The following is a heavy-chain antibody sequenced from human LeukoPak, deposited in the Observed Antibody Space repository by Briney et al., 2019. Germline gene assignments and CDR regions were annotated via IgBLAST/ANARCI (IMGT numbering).Heavy chain of an antibody. D-gene: IGHD3-10*01. Sequence: RGESLQISCKGSGYTFTSYWIGWVRQLPGKGLEWMGIIYPGDSDTRYSPSFQGQVTISAAKSISTAYLQWSGLKASDTAMYYCATGRGWFGHTDLDYWGQGTLVTVSS. CDR1: GYTFTSYW. CDR3: ATGRGWFGHTDLDY. J-gene: IGHJ4*02. V-gene: IGHV5-51*01. CDR2: IYPGDSDT.